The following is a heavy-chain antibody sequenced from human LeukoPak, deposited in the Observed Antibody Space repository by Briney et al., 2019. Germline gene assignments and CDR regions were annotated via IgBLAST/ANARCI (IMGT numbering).Heavy chain of an antibody. J-gene: IGHJ4*02. V-gene: IGHV4-34*01. CDR1: GGSFSGYN. D-gene: IGHD3-22*01. CDR2: INHSGDT. CDR3: ARGYYYDSSGYYLAY. Sequence: SETLSLTCAVFGGSFSGYNWNWIRQPPGKGLEWIGEINHSGDTKYNPSLKSRVTISLDTSKNQFSLKLNSVTAADTAVYYCARGYYYDSSGYYLAYWGQGTLVSVSS.